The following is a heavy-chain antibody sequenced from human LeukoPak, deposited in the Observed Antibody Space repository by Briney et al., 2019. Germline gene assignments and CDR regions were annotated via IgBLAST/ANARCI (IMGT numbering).Heavy chain of an antibody. V-gene: IGHV4-61*08. CDR1: GGSISSGGYY. CDR3: ARSLGYCSSTSCHTGNWFDP. CDR2: IYYSGST. Sequence: SQTLSLTCTVSGGSISSGGYYWSWIRQPPGKGLEWIGYIYYSGSTNYNPSLKSRVTISVDTSKNQFSLKLSSVTAADTAVYYCARSLGYCSSTSCHTGNWFDPWGQGTLVTVSS. J-gene: IGHJ5*02. D-gene: IGHD2-2*02.